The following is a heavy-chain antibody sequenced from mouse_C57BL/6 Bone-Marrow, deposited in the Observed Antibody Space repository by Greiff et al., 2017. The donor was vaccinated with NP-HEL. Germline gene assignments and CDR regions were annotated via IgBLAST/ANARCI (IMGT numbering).Heavy chain of an antibody. CDR3: ARRRITTIDY. V-gene: IGHV5-6*02. CDR1: GFTFSSYG. CDR2: ISSGGSYT. J-gene: IGHJ2*01. D-gene: IGHD1-1*01. Sequence: EVKVVESGGDLVKPGGSLKLSCAASGFTFSSYGMSWVRQTPDKRLEWVATISSGGSYTYYPDSVKGRFTISRDNAKNTLYLQMSSLKSEDTAMYYCARRRITTIDYWGQGTTLTVSS.